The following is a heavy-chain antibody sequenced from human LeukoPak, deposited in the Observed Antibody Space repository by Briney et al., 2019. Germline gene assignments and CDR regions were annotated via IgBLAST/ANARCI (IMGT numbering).Heavy chain of an antibody. CDR3: ARDTYDSSGYHFYYMDV. J-gene: IGHJ6*03. D-gene: IGHD3-22*01. CDR1: GFTFNTNW. Sequence: GGSLRLSCAVSGFTFNTNWMRWVRQAPGKGLEWGANIKEDGSEKHYGDSVRGRFTISRDNAKNSLYLRMNSLRAEDTALYFCARDTYDSSGYHFYYMDVWGKGTTVTVSS. V-gene: IGHV3-7*01. CDR2: IKEDGSEK.